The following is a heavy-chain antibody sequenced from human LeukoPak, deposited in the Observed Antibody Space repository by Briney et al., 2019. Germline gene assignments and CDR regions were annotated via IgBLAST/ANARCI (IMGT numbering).Heavy chain of an antibody. J-gene: IGHJ4*02. Sequence: GASVKVSCKASGYTFTNYDINWVRQAPGQGLEWMGWINTHTGNPTYAQGFTGRFVFSLDTSVSTAFLQISSLRAEDTAVYYCARRYGDSWFLVWYFDYWGQGTLVTVSS. V-gene: IGHV7-4-1*02. CDR3: ARRYGDSWFLVWYFDY. CDR2: INTHTGNP. D-gene: IGHD4-17*01. CDR1: GYTFTNYD.